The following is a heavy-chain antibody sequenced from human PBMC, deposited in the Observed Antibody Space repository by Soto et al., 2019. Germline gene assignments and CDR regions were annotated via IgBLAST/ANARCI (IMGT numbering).Heavy chain of an antibody. CDR1: GGSISSYF. CDR3: ASFNWYFDL. Sequence: QVQLQESGPGLVKPSETLSLTCTVSGGSISSYFWSWIRQPPGKGLEWIGYIYYTGSTNYNPSLTSRVTISVDTSKTRVSLQLSSVTAADTAVYYCASFNWYFDLWGRGTLVTVSS. V-gene: IGHV4-59*01. CDR2: IYYTGST. J-gene: IGHJ2*01.